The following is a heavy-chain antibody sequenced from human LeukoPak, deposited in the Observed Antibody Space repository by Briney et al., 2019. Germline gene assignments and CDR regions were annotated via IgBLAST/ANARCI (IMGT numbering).Heavy chain of an antibody. V-gene: IGHV4-39*01. CDR2: IYYTGNT. Sequence: PSETLSLTCTVSGVSISSSNSYWGWIRQPPGKGLEWIGSIYYTGNTCYNASLKSRVTISIDTSNNQISLRLISVTATDTAMYYCARQTGSRLFTLPGGQGTLVTVSS. CDR1: GVSISSSNSY. J-gene: IGHJ4*02. D-gene: IGHD3/OR15-3a*01. CDR3: ARQTGSRLFTLP.